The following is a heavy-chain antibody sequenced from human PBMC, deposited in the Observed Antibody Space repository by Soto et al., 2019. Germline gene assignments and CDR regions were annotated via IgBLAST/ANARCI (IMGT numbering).Heavy chain of an antibody. CDR1: GYTFTGYY. V-gene: IGHV1-18*04. CDR2: ISAYNGNT. J-gene: IGHJ5*02. CDR3: ARGGVGYCSGGSCPTNWLDP. D-gene: IGHD2-15*01. Sequence: GASVKVSCKTSGYTFTGYYLHWVRQAPGQGLEWMGRISAYNGNTDYAQNLQGRVTMTTDSSTRTAYMELRSLRSDDTAVYYCARGGVGYCSGGSCPTNWLDPWGQGTQVTVSS.